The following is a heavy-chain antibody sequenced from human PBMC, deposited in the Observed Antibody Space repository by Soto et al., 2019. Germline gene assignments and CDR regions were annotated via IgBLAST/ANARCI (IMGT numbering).Heavy chain of an antibody. CDR1: GYTFNAFY. CDR3: VRDQKYFRVNGNWFDS. CDR2: INPSGDGT. J-gene: IGHJ5*01. Sequence: ASVKVSCKAFGYTFNAFYMHWVRQAPGQGLEWMGVINPSGDGTSYAQKFQGRVTMTRDTSTSTVYMELSSLRSEDTAIYYCVRDQKYFRVNGNWFDSWGQGTPVTVSS. D-gene: IGHD2-2*01. V-gene: IGHV1-46*02.